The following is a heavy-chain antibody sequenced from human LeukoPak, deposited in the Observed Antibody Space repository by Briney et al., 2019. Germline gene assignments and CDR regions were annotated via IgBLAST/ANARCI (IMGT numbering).Heavy chain of an antibody. D-gene: IGHD1-26*01. Sequence: GGSLRLSCAASGFTFSSYAMSWVRQAPGKGLEWVSAISGSGGSTYYADSVKGRFTISRDNSKNTLYLQMNSLRAEDTAVYYCAKAQKAWELLHDFDYWGQETLVTVSS. V-gene: IGHV3-23*01. CDR2: ISGSGGST. J-gene: IGHJ4*02. CDR3: AKAQKAWELLHDFDY. CDR1: GFTFSSYA.